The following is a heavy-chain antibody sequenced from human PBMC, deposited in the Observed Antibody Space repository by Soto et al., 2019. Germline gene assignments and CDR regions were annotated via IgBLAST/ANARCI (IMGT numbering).Heavy chain of an antibody. Sequence: GGSLRLSCEGSGFIFSNNGMHWVRQAPGKGLEWVAFMSYDGSAKFLADSVKGRFTIFRDNSKSTLFLHMSSLRAEDTAMYYCAIVRVADSPLDHWGQGTLVTVSS. CDR2: MSYDGSAK. CDR3: AIVRVADSPLDH. D-gene: IGHD3-10*02. CDR1: GFIFSNNG. J-gene: IGHJ4*02. V-gene: IGHV3-30*02.